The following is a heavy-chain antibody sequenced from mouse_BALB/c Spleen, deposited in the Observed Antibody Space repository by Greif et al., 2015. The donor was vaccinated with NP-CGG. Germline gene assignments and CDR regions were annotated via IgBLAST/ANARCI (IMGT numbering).Heavy chain of an antibody. D-gene: IGHD1-1*01. CDR2: INPSNGRT. CDR3: ARVTTVEDY. CDR1: GYTFTSYW. Sequence: QVQLQQPGAELVKPGASVKLSCKASGYTFTSYWMHWVKQRPGQGLEWIGEINPSNGRTNYNEKFKSKATLTVDKSSSTAYMQLSSLTSEDSAVYYCARVTTVEDYWGQGTTLTVSS. J-gene: IGHJ2*01. V-gene: IGHV1S81*02.